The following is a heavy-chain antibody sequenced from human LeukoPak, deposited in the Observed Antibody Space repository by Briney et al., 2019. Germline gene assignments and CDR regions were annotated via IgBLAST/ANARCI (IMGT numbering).Heavy chain of an antibody. D-gene: IGHD3-22*01. Sequence: GGSLRLSCEASGFPFSNYGMNWVRQAPGKGLEWVSVIYSGGSTYYADSVKGRFTISRDNSKNTLYLQMNGLRAEDTAVYYCARVRNSYYDSSGYYYVDYWGQGTLVTVSS. CDR1: GFPFSNYG. J-gene: IGHJ4*02. CDR2: IYSGGST. V-gene: IGHV3-53*01. CDR3: ARVRNSYYDSSGYYYVDY.